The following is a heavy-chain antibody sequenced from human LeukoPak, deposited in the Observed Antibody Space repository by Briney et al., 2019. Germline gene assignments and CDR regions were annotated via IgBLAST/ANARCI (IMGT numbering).Heavy chain of an antibody. J-gene: IGHJ4*02. V-gene: IGHV3-7*01. CDR2: IKQDGSEK. D-gene: IGHD6-13*01. CDR1: GFTFSSYW. Sequence: GGSLRLSCAASGFTFSSYWMSWVRQAPGKGLEWVANIKQDGSEKYYVDSVKGRFTISRDNAKNSLYMQMNSLRAEDTAVYYCARDLMTHSSSWTGMANDYWGQGIQVIVSS. CDR3: ARDLMTHSSSWTGMANDY.